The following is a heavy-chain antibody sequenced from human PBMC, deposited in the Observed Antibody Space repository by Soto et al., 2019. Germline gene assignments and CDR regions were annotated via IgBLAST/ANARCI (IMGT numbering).Heavy chain of an antibody. Sequence: GGSLRLSCAASGFTFSSYSMNWGRQAPGKGLEWVSSISSSSSYIYYADSVKGRFTISRDNAKNSLYLQMNSLRAEDTAVYYCARAKFDSSGYYYSSYYYGMDVWGQGTTVTVSS. D-gene: IGHD3-22*01. CDR3: ARAKFDSSGYYYSSYYYGMDV. J-gene: IGHJ6*02. CDR2: ISSSSSYI. CDR1: GFTFSSYS. V-gene: IGHV3-21*01.